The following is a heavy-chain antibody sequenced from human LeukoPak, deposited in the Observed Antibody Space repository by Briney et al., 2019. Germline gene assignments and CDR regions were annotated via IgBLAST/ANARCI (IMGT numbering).Heavy chain of an antibody. CDR3: AKPLYNSGWYGGGDS. CDR1: GFTVSTYD. CDR2: FSGSDGSA. J-gene: IGHJ5*02. V-gene: IGHV3-23*01. D-gene: IGHD6-19*01. Sequence: GGSLRLSCAASGFTVSTYDMSWVRQAPGKGPEWVSGFSGSDGSAYYADSVKGRFTISRDNSKNTLYLQMNSLRADDTAIYYCAKPLYNSGWYGGGDSWGQGTLVTVSS.